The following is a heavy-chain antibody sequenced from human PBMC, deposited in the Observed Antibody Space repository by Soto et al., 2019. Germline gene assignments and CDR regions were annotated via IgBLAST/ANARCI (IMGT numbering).Heavy chain of an antibody. J-gene: IGHJ3*02. CDR2: INRSGST. CDR3: ARGHPLLRFLEWLGASGAFDI. CDR1: GGSFSGYY. D-gene: IGHD3-3*01. Sequence: PSETLSLTCAVYGGSFSGYYWSWICQPPGKGLEWIGEINRSGSTNYNPSLKSRVTISVDTSKNQFSLKLSSVTAADTAVYYCARGHPLLRFLEWLGASGAFDIWGQGTMVTVSS. V-gene: IGHV4-34*01.